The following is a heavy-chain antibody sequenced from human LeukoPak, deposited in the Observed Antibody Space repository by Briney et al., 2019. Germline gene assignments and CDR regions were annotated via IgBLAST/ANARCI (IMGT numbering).Heavy chain of an antibody. Sequence: GGSLRLSCAGSGFPFSSHGMNWVRQAPGKGLEWVSGISPGGPTYYADSVKGRFTISRDNAKNSLYLQMNSLRAEDTAVYYCAREGGTIFGVVTNWGQGTLVTVSS. CDR2: ISPGGPT. CDR1: GFPFSSHG. V-gene: IGHV3-69-1*01. J-gene: IGHJ4*02. CDR3: AREGGTIFGVVTN. D-gene: IGHD3-3*01.